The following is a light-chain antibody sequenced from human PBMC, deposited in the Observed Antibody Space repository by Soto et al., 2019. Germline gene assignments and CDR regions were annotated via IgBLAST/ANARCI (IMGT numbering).Light chain of an antibody. J-gene: IGLJ1*01. CDR1: SSDVGGYNY. V-gene: IGLV2-14*01. Sequence: QSALTQPASVSGSPGQSITISCTGTSSDVGGYNYVSWYQQHPGKVPKLMISDVSNRPSGVSNRFSGSKSGNTASLTISGLQAEDEADYYCSSYTSSSTQVFGTGTKVTVL. CDR2: DVS. CDR3: SSYTSSSTQV.